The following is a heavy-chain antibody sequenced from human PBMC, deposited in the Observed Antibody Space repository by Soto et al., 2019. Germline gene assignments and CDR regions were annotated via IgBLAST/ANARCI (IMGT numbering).Heavy chain of an antibody. CDR3: AKGKSYVATDASEI. D-gene: IGHD5-12*01. CDR2: ISTGGSTT. Sequence: GGSLRLSCAASGFIFNNYGMNWVRQAPGKGLEWVSVISTGGSTTYYADSAKGRFTISRDNSKNTLYLQMSSLRAEDTAVYYWAKGKSYVATDASEIWGQGTMVTGSS. V-gene: IGHV3-23*01. J-gene: IGHJ3*02. CDR1: GFIFNNYG.